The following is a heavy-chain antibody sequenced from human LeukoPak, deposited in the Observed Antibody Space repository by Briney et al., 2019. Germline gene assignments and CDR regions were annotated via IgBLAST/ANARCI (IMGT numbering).Heavy chain of an antibody. CDR3: ARGPVSYYYGSGSYPGRYYYYMDV. D-gene: IGHD3-10*01. J-gene: IGHJ6*03. V-gene: IGHV1-8*01. Sequence: ASVKVSCKASGYTFTSYDINWVRQATGQGLEWMGWMNPNSGNTGYAQKFQGRVTMTRNTSISTAYMELSSLRSEDTAVYYCARGPVSYYYGSGSYPGRYYYYMDVWGKGTTVTISS. CDR2: MNPNSGNT. CDR1: GYTFTSYD.